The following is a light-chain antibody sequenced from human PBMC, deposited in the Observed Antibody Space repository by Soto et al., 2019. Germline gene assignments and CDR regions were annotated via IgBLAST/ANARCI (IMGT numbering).Light chain of an antibody. CDR2: AAS. CDR3: QKYDSASSPT. J-gene: IGKJ4*01. CDR1: QGISSH. V-gene: IGKV1-27*01. Sequence: DIQMTQSPSSLSASVGDRVTVTCRASQGISSHLAWYQQKPGKVPKLLIFAASTLQPGVPSRFSGSGSGTDFTLTIRSLQPEDVATYYCQKYDSASSPTFGGGTKVEIK.